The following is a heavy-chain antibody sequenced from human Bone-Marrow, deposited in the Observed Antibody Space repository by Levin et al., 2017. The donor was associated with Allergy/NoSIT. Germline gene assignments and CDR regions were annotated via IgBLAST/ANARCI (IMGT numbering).Heavy chain of an antibody. D-gene: IGHD2/OR15-2a*01. CDR3: ARVGDVSEYYYAVDV. V-gene: IGHV4-4*02. Sequence: SETLSLTCVVSGGSVTTTNWWSWVRHTPGKGLEWIGQVYHRGSTNYNPSLRGRVTISLDKSKNQFSLKLISVTATDTATYYCARVGDVSEYYYAVDVWGPGAPVTVSS. CDR1: GGSVTTTNW. CDR2: VYHRGST. J-gene: IGHJ6*02.